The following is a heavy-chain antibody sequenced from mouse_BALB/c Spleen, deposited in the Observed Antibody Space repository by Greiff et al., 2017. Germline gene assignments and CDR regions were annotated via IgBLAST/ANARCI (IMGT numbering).Heavy chain of an antibody. CDR2: INPSTGYT. D-gene: IGHD2-2*01. J-gene: IGHJ3*01. V-gene: IGHV1-7*01. CDR1: GYTFTSYW. CDR3: ARAYGYSWFAY. Sequence: VQLQESGAELAKPGASVKMSCKASGYTFTSYWMHWVKQRPGQGLEWIGYINPSTGYTEYNQKFKDKATLTADKSSSTAYMQLSSLTSEDSAVYYCARAYGYSWFAYWGQGTLVTVSA.